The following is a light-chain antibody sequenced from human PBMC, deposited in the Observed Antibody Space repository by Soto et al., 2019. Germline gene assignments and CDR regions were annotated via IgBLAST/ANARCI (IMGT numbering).Light chain of an antibody. Sequence: EIEVTQSPATLSLSPGERAKLTCRASQSVSSFFAWYQQKPGQAPRILIYDASNRATGIPARFSGSGSGTDFTLTISSLEPEDFAVYYCQQRSNWPITFGQGTRLEIK. CDR2: DAS. CDR3: QQRSNWPIT. CDR1: QSVSSF. V-gene: IGKV3-11*01. J-gene: IGKJ5*01.